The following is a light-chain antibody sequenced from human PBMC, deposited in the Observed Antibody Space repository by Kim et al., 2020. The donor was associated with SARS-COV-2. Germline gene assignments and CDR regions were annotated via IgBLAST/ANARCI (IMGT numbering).Light chain of an antibody. CDR3: AAWDDSLSAVV. CDR2: RNN. Sequence: GQRVTISCSGSNANTGSNYVYLYQQPPGTAPKLLIYRNNQRPSGVPDRFSGSKSGTSASLAISGLRSDDEADYYCAAWDDSLSAVVFGGGTKLTVL. V-gene: IGLV1-47*01. J-gene: IGLJ2*01. CDR1: NANTGSNY.